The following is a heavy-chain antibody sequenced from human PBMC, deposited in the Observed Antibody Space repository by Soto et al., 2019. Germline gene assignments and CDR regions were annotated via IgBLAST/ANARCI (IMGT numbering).Heavy chain of an antibody. CDR3: ARADWSLPFDP. V-gene: IGHV4-61*01. CDR1: GGSVSIGTYY. J-gene: IGHJ5*02. D-gene: IGHD3-3*01. CDR2: VYNIGSL. Sequence: QVQLQESGPGLVKPSETLSLTCTVSGGSVSIGTYYWSWIRQPPGKGLEWIGYVYNIGSLNYNPSLESRVTISVDTSKNQFSLKRRSVTAADTAVDYCARADWSLPFDPWGQGTLVTVSS.